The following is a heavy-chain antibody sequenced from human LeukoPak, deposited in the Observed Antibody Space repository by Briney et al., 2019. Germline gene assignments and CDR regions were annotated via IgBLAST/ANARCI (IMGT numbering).Heavy chain of an antibody. Sequence: PGGSLRLSCTASGSTFGDYAMSWVRQAPGKGLEWVGFIRSKAYGGTTEYAASVKGRFTISRDDSKSIAYLQMNSLKTEDTAVYYCTRAYTQLYTVTGGYWGQGTLVTVSS. CDR1: GSTFGDYA. CDR3: TRAYTQLYTVTGGY. J-gene: IGHJ4*02. CDR2: IRSKAYGGTT. D-gene: IGHD4-17*01. V-gene: IGHV3-49*04.